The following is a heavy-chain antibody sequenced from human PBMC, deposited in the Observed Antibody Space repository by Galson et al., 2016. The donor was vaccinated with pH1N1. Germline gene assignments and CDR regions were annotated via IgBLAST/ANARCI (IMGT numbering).Heavy chain of an antibody. CDR3: ARAIFAAAAV. J-gene: IGHJ4*02. D-gene: IGHD6-13*01. Sequence: SLRLSCAASGFTLSSHHMDWVRQAPGKGLEWISFITYTSGTTYYADSVKGRFTISRDNAKNSLYLQMNSLRVEDTAVYYCARAIFAAAAVWGQGTLVTVSS. CDR1: GFTLSSHH. V-gene: IGHV3-48*04. CDR2: ITYTSGTT.